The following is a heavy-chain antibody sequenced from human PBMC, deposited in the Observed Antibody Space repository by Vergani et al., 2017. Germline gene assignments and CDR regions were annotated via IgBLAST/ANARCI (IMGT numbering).Heavy chain of an antibody. J-gene: IGHJ1*01. Sequence: EVQLVESGGGLVKPGGSLRLSCVASGFTFGSYSMNWVRQAPGKGLEWVSFISSSSSYRYYADSVKGRFTISRDNGEYSLLLQMNSLRPEDTAVYYCASGVPGYQLATQYFQHWGRGSLLTDSS. CDR1: GFTFGSYS. D-gene: IGHD2-2*01. V-gene: IGHV3-21*01. CDR3: ASGVPGYQLATQYFQH. CDR2: ISSSSSYR.